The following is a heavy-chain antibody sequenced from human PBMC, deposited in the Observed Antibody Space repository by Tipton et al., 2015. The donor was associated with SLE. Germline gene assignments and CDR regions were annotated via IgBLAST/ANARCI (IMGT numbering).Heavy chain of an antibody. CDR1: GGSISSISYY. CDR2: IYYSGST. J-gene: IGHJ4*02. CDR3: ARHEMYYFDSSGYYSDY. D-gene: IGHD3-22*01. V-gene: IGHV4-39*07. Sequence: TLSLTCTVSGGSISSISYYWGWIRQPPGKGLEWIGSIYYSGSTYYTPSLQSRVTISVDTSKNPFSLKLSSVTAADTAVYYCARHEMYYFDSSGYYSDYWGQGTLVTVSS.